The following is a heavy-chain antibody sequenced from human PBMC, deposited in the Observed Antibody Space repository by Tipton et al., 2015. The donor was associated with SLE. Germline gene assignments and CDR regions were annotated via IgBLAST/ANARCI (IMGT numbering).Heavy chain of an antibody. D-gene: IGHD5-18*01. Sequence: GLVKPSETLSLTCTVSGGSISSSSYYWGWTRQPPGKGLEWVGSISYSGSTYYNPSLKSRVTISVDTSKNQFSLKLSSVTAAGTAVYYCARATAMVPFDYWGQGTLVTVSS. CDR1: GGSISSSSYY. J-gene: IGHJ4*02. CDR2: ISYSGST. V-gene: IGHV4-39*07. CDR3: ARATAMVPFDY.